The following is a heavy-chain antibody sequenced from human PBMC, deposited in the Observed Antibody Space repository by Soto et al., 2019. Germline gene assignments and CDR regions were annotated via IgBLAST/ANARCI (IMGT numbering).Heavy chain of an antibody. CDR1: GGSFSGYY. CDR3: ARVPAMYYYDSSGHAHFDY. Sequence: SETLSLTCAVYGGSFSGYYWSWIRQPPGKGLEWIGEINHSGSTNYNPSLKSRVTISVDTSKNQFSLKLSSVTAADTAVYYCARVPAMYYYDSSGHAHFDYWGRGTLVTVSS. V-gene: IGHV4-34*01. CDR2: INHSGST. J-gene: IGHJ4*02. D-gene: IGHD3-22*01.